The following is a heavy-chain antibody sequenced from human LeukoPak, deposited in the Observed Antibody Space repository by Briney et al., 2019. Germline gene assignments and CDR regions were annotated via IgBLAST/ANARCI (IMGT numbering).Heavy chain of an antibody. CDR2: ISGSGGST. D-gene: IGHD6-13*01. Sequence: GGSLRLSCAASGFTFSSYAMSWVRQAPGKGLEWVSAISGSGGSTYYADSVKGGFTISRDNSKNTLYLQMNSLRAEDTAVYYCAKDEDPLVSHFDYWGQGTLVTVSS. J-gene: IGHJ4*02. V-gene: IGHV3-23*01. CDR1: GFTFSSYA. CDR3: AKDEDPLVSHFDY.